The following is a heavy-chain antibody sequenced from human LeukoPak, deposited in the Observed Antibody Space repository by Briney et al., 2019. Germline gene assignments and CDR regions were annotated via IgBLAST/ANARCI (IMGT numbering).Heavy chain of an antibody. Sequence: KHGESLKISCKGSGYSFTSYWIGWVRQMPGKGLEWMGIIYPGDSDTRYSPSFQGQVTISADKSITTAYLQWSSLKASDTAMYYCARGPSGGDSNNWFDPWGQGTLVTVSS. CDR3: ARGPSGGDSNNWFDP. J-gene: IGHJ5*02. CDR2: IYPGDSDT. CDR1: GYSFTSYW. D-gene: IGHD2-21*02. V-gene: IGHV5-51*01.